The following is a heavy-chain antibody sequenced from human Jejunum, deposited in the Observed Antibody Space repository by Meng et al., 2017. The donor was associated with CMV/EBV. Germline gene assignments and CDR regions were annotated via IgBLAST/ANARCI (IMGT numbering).Heavy chain of an antibody. D-gene: IGHD5-24*01. CDR1: GYTFITEA. V-gene: IGHV7-4-1*02. Sequence: SCKASGYTFITEAMNWVRQAPGQGLEWMGWISANTGNSVYAQGFTGRFVFSLDTSVSTAYLQISSLKAEDTAVYYCAVAINGYNYVDHWGQGTLVTVSS. CDR3: AVAINGYNYVDH. CDR2: ISANTGNS. J-gene: IGHJ4*02.